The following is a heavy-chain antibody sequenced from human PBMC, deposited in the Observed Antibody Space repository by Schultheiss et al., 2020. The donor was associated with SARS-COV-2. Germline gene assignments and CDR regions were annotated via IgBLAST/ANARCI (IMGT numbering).Heavy chain of an antibody. V-gene: IGHV3-23*01. CDR3: AKGDGDRVVLVAVDY. D-gene: IGHD2-15*01. CDR1: GFTFSSYG. CDR2: ISASGGST. J-gene: IGHJ4*02. Sequence: LSLTCAASGFTFSSYGMHWVRQAPGKGLEWVAAISASGGSTYYSDSVKGRFTISRDNSKDTLYLRMNSLGAEDTAVYYCAKGDGDRVVLVAVDYWGQGTLVTVSS.